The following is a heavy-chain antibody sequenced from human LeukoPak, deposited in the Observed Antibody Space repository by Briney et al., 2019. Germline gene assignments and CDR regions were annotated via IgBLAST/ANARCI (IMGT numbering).Heavy chain of an antibody. D-gene: IGHD5-24*01. CDR1: GGSISSYY. J-gene: IGHJ3*02. CDR3: ARWGSRDGYNPDDAFDI. Sequence: SETLSLTCTVSGGSISSYYWSWTRQPPGKGLEWIGYIYYSGSTNYNPSLKSRVTISVDTSKNQFSLKLSSVTAADTAVYYCARWGSRDGYNPDDAFDIWGQGTMVTVSS. V-gene: IGHV4-59*01. CDR2: IYYSGST.